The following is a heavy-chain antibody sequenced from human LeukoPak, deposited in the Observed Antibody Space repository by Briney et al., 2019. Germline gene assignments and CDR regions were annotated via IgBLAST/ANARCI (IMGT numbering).Heavy chain of an antibody. V-gene: IGHV3-33*01. CDR3: ATSVRWVTTVVDY. Sequence: PGRSPRLSSAASGVTFRNYGMRCGRHAPGEGLEWVAVIWFGGSNKYYADSLKGRFIISRDNSKNTLYLQMNSLRAEDTAVYYCATSVRWVTTVVDYWGQGTLVTVSS. J-gene: IGHJ4*02. CDR1: GVTFRNYG. CDR2: IWFGGSNK. D-gene: IGHD4-17*01.